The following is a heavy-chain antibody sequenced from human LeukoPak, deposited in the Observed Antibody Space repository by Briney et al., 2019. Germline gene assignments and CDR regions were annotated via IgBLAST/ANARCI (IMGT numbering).Heavy chain of an antibody. D-gene: IGHD2-15*01. J-gene: IGHJ4*02. CDR2: MNPNSGNT. V-gene: IGHV1-8*01. Sequence: ASVKVSCKASVYTFTSYDINWVRQATGQGLECMGWMNPNSGNTRYAQKFQGRVTMTRNTSISTAYMELSSLRSEDTAVYYCARGRSGGSCYNGYSDYWGQGTLVTVSS. CDR3: ARGRSGGSCYNGYSDY. CDR1: VYTFTSYD.